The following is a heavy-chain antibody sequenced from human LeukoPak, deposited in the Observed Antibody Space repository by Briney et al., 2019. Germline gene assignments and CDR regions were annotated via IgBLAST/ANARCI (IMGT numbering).Heavy chain of an antibody. CDR2: ISAYNGNT. D-gene: IGHD3-22*01. J-gene: IGHJ3*02. CDR3: ARAYYYDSSGYYYESASHAFDI. Sequence: EASVKVSCKASGYTFTSYGISWVRQAPGQGLEWMGWISAYNGNTNYAQKLQGRVTMTTDTSTSTAYMELRSLRSDDTAVYYCARAYYYDSSGYYYESASHAFDIWGQGTMVTVSS. CDR1: GYTFTSYG. V-gene: IGHV1-18*01.